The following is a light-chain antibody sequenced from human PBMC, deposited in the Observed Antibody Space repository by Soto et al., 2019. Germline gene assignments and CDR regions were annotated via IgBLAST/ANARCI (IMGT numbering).Light chain of an antibody. CDR1: SSDVGSYNL. CDR3: CSYAGSSTPLI. CDR2: EVS. V-gene: IGLV2-23*02. J-gene: IGLJ1*01. Sequence: QSVLTQAASVSGSPGQSITISCTGTSSDVGSYNLVSWYQQHPGKAPKVMIYEVSKRPSGVSNHFSGSKSGNTASLTISGLQAEDEADYYCCSYAGSSTPLIFGTGTKVTVL.